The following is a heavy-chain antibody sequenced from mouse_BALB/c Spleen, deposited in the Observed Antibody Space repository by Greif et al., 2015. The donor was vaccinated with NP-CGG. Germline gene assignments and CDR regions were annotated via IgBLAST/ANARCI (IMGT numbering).Heavy chain of an antibody. V-gene: IGHV5-6-3*01. CDR3: ARDNAY. J-gene: IGHJ3*01. CDR1: GFTFSSYG. Sequence: EVQLVESGGGLVQPGGSLKLSCAASGFTFSSYGMSWVRQTPDKRLELVATINSNGGSTYYPDSVKGRFTISRDNAKNTLYLQMSRLKSEDTAMYYCARDNAYWGQGTLVTVSA. CDR2: INSNGGST.